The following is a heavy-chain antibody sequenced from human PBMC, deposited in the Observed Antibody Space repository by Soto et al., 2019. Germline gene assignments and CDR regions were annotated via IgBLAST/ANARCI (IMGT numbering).Heavy chain of an antibody. J-gene: IGHJ6*02. CDR1: GGTFSSYA. CDR3: AREGFSYDKGYYYYYGMDV. D-gene: IGHD3-9*01. Sequence: SVKVSCKASGGTFSSYAISWVRQAPGQGLEWMGGIIPIFGTANYAQKFQGRVTITADESTSTAYMELSSLRSEDTAVYYCAREGFSYDKGYYYYYGMDVWGQGTTVTVS. V-gene: IGHV1-69*13. CDR2: IIPIFGTA.